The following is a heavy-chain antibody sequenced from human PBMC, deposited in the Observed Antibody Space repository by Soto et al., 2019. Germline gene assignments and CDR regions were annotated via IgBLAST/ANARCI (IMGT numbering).Heavy chain of an antibody. D-gene: IGHD3-22*01. CDR3: ARDWDYYDSSGYYYYYGMDV. J-gene: IGHJ6*02. CDR1: GGSISSYY. V-gene: IGHV4-59*01. CDR2: IYYSGST. Sequence: SETLSLTCTVSGGSISSYYWSWIRQPPGKGLEWIGYIYYSGSTNYNPSLKSRVTISVDTSKNQFSLKLSSVTAADTAVYYCARDWDYYDSSGYYYYYGMDVWGQGTTVTVSS.